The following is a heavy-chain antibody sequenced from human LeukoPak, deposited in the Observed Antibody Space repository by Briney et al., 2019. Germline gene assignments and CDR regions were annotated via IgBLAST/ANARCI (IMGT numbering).Heavy chain of an antibody. Sequence: ASVKVSCKASGYTFTSYGISWVRQAPGQGLEWMGWISAYNGNTNYAQKLQGRVTMTTDTSTSTAYMELRSLRSDDTAVYYCAREYCSGGSCYWGDLDYWGQGTLVTVSS. J-gene: IGHJ4*02. V-gene: IGHV1-18*04. CDR3: AREYCSGGSCYWGDLDY. CDR2: ISAYNGNT. CDR1: GYTFTSYG. D-gene: IGHD2-15*01.